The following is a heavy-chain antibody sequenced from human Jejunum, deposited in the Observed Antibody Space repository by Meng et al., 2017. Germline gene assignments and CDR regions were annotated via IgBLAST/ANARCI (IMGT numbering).Heavy chain of an antibody. CDR2: IYYSGST. CDR3: ARNRAQGFFDI. Sequence: QVQMQESGLGLVKPSETLSLTCIVSGGSISSPTTYWGWIRQPPGKTLEWIGSIYYSGSTHYNPSLKRRVFVSIDTSKDQFSLKLTSAAAADTAIYYCARNRAQGFFDIWSQGTLVTVSS. D-gene: IGHD1/OR15-1a*01. J-gene: IGHJ4*02. CDR1: GGSISSPTTY. V-gene: IGHV4-39*01.